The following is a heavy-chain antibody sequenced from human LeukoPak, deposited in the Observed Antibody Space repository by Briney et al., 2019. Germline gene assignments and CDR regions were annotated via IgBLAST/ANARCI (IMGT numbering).Heavy chain of an antibody. J-gene: IGHJ4*02. CDR3: ARVDRRSTSCSPFDY. Sequence: SGGPREPSGEATGFTFSTFFMHGSAQPPARGLEGVAVILYDGSTQYYADSVRGRFTASRDNSKDTLYLQMNSLRVEDTAVYYCARVDRRSTSCSPFDYWGQGTLVTVSS. CDR2: ILYDGSTQ. CDR1: GFTFSTFF. D-gene: IGHD2-2*01. V-gene: IGHV3-30*04.